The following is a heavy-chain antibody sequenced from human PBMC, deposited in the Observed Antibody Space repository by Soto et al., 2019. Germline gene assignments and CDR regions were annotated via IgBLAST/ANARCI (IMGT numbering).Heavy chain of an antibody. J-gene: IGHJ4*02. CDR1: GGTFSSYP. V-gene: IGHV1-18*01. CDR3: ARDRRVYSGYDFDY. D-gene: IGHD5-12*01. Sequence: ASVKVSCKASGGTFSSYPISWVRQAPGQGLEWMGWISAYNGNTNYAQKLQGRVTMTTDTSTSTAYMELRSLRSDDTAVYYCARDRRVYSGYDFDYWGQGTLVTVSS. CDR2: ISAYNGNT.